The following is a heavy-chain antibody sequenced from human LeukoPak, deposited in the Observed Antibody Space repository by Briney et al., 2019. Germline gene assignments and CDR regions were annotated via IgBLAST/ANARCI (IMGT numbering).Heavy chain of an antibody. CDR2: IYTGGNT. D-gene: IGHD1-14*01. V-gene: IGHV3-53*01. CDR1: GFTVSTNY. CDR3: AREVTTGHYYLDY. Sequence: GGSLRLSCVVSGFTVSTNYMTWVRRAPGKGLEWVSVIYTGGNTYYADSVKGRFTISRDNSKNTLYLQMNSLRADDTAIYYCAREVTTGHYYLDYWGQGTLVTVSS. J-gene: IGHJ4*02.